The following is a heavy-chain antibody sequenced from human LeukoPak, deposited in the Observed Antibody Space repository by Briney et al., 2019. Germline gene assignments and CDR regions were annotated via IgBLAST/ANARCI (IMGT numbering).Heavy chain of an antibody. Sequence: SETLSLTCAVYGGSFSGYYWSWIRQPPGKGLEWIGEVNHSGSTNYNPSLKSRVTISVDTSKNQFSLKLSSVTAADTAVYYCASRDRMDVWGQGTTVTVSS. CDR1: GGSFSGYY. CDR3: ASRDRMDV. V-gene: IGHV4-34*01. D-gene: IGHD3-10*01. CDR2: VNHSGST. J-gene: IGHJ6*02.